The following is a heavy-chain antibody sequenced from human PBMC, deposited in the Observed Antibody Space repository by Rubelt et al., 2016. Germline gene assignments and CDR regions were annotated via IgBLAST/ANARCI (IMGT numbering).Heavy chain of an antibody. V-gene: IGHV3-21*01. CDR2: ISSGGSYM. CDR3: ARDRDIVVVPSGFDS. CDR1: GFTFSSYR. D-gene: IGHD2-2*01. J-gene: IGHJ4*02. Sequence: EVQLLESGGGLVQPGGSLRLSCAASGFTFSSYRMNWVRQAPGRGLEWVSSISSGGSYMYYADSVKGRFTVSRDNAKNSLYLQMNSLTAEDTAAYFCARDRDIVVVPSGFDSWGLGTLVTVSS.